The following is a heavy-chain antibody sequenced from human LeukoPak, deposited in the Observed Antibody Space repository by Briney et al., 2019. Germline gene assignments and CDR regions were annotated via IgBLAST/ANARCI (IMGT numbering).Heavy chain of an antibody. V-gene: IGHV4-4*07. J-gene: IGHJ4*02. D-gene: IGHD6-19*01. CDR1: GGSISSYY. Sequence: SETLSLTCTVSGGSISSYYWSWIRQPAGKGLEWIGRIYTSGSTNYNPSLKSRVTMSVDTSKNQFSLKLSSVTAADTAVYYCAREGDSGGWYYPFDYWGQGTLVTVSS. CDR3: AREGDSGGWYYPFDY. CDR2: IYTSGST.